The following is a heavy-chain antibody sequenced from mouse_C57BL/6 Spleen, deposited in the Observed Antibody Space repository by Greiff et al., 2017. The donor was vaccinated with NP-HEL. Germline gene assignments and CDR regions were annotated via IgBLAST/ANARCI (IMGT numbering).Heavy chain of an antibody. CDR1: GFNIKDYY. J-gene: IGHJ4*01. CDR2: IDPEDGVT. CDR3: AVALIYYGNYVDYYAMDY. D-gene: IGHD2-1*01. Sequence: EVQLQQSGAELVKPGASVKLSCTASGFNIKDYYMHWVKQRTEQGLEWIGRIDPEDGVTKYAPKFQGKITITAETSSNTACLQPSSLRSEDTSVYYCAVALIYYGNYVDYYAMDYWGQGTSVTVSS. V-gene: IGHV14-2*01.